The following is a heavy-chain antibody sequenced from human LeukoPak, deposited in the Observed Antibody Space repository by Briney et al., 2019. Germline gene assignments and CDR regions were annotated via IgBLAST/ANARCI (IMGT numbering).Heavy chain of an antibody. V-gene: IGHV3-23*01. CDR1: GLTSSSYA. D-gene: IGHD7-27*01. Sequence: PGRSLTPSSALSGLTSSSYAMSCVRHAAGEVLGWDSAISGSGSRTYYANSVKGRLTISRDNSKNTLYLKMNSVRAEETAVYYCAKDWGGWDYFGYWGQGTLVTVSS. CDR3: AKDWGGWDYFGY. CDR2: ISGSGSRT. J-gene: IGHJ4*02.